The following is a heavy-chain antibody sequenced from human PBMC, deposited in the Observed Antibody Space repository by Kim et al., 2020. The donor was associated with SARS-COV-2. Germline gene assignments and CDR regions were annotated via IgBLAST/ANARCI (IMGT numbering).Heavy chain of an antibody. CDR1: GFTFSSYA. CDR3: AREWERNVFDI. V-gene: IGHV3-30-3*01. CDR2: ISYDGSNK. D-gene: IGHD1-26*01. Sequence: GGSLRLSCAASGFTFSSYAMHWVRQAPGKGLEWVAVISYDGSNKYYADSVKGRFTISRDNSKNTLYLQMNSLRAEDTAVYYCAREWERNVFDIWGQGTMVTVSS. J-gene: IGHJ3*02.